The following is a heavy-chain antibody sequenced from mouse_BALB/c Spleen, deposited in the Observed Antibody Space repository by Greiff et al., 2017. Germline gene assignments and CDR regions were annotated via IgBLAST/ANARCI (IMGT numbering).Heavy chain of an antibody. CDR2: IAPGSGST. J-gene: IGHJ2*01. CDR1: GYTFTSYW. Sequence: DLVKPGASVKLSCKASGYTFTSYWINWIKQRPGQGLEWIGRIAPGSGSTYYNEMFKGKATLTVDTSSSTAYIQLSSLSSEDSAVYFCARRGGNHFDYGGQGTTLTVSS. V-gene: IGHV1S41*01. D-gene: IGHD2-1*01. CDR3: ARRGGNHFDY.